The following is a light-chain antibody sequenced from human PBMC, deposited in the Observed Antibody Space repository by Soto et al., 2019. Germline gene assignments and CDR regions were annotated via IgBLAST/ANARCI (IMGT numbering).Light chain of an antibody. CDR1: TSDVGGFDY. V-gene: IGLV2-14*03. CDR2: DVS. Sequence: QSALTQPASVSGSPGQSITVSCTGTTSDVGGFDYVSWYQQHPGKAPKLMIFDVSNRPSGVSDRFSGSKSSNTASLTISGLQAEEEADYYCSSYTTTGTQVFGTGTKVTVL. J-gene: IGLJ1*01. CDR3: SSYTTTGTQV.